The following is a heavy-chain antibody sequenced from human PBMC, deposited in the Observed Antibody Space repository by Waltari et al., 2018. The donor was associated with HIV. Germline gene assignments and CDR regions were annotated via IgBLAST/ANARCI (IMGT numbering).Heavy chain of an antibody. V-gene: IGHV3-43*01. CDR2: ISWDGRNI. CDR1: GFRFDDYT. Sequence: EVQLEESGGALLQPGGSLRLSCAVSGFRFDDYTMHWVRQAPGKGLEWVSLISWDGRNIQYADSVKGRFTVSRDNSKNSLSLQMNSLRTEDTALYYCAKGLPITFWGQGTTVTVSS. J-gene: IGHJ6*02. D-gene: IGHD5-18*01. CDR3: AKGLPITF.